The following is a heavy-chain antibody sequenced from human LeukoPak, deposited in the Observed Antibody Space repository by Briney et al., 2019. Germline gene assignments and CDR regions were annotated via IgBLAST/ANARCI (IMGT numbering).Heavy chain of an antibody. V-gene: IGHV1-2*02. J-gene: IGHJ4*02. CDR2: INPNSGDT. D-gene: IGHD2-8*01. CDR1: GGTFSSYA. CDR3: ARKGVSDY. Sequence: ASVKVSCKASGGTFSSYAISWVRQAPGQGLEWMGWINPNSGDTNYAQKFQGRVTMTRDTSISTAYMELSRLTSDDTAVYYCARKGVSDYWGQGTLVTVSS.